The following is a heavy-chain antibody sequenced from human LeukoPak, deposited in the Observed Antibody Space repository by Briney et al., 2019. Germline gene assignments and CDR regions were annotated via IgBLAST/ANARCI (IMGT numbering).Heavy chain of an antibody. Sequence: ASVKVSCKASGYTFTRYYMHWLRQAPGQGLEWMGIINPSGGATSYAQKFQGRVTLTRDTSTNTVYMELSSLRYEDTAVYFCARATLSDYYFNYWGQGTLVTVSS. CDR3: ARATLSDYYFNY. V-gene: IGHV1-46*01. CDR2: INPSGGAT. CDR1: GYTFTRYY. J-gene: IGHJ4*02.